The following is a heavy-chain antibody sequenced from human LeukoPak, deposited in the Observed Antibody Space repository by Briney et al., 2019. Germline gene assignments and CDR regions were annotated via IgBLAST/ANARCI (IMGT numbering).Heavy chain of an antibody. CDR1: GFTFSSYG. V-gene: IGHV3-30*18. Sequence: GGPLRLSCAASGFTFSSYGMHWVRQAPGKGLEWVAVISYDGSNKYYADSVKGRFTISRDNSKNTLYLQMNSLRAEDTAVYYCAKFPPVDTAMVTDYWGQGTLVTVSS. J-gene: IGHJ4*02. CDR2: ISYDGSNK. CDR3: AKFPPVDTAMVTDY. D-gene: IGHD5-18*01.